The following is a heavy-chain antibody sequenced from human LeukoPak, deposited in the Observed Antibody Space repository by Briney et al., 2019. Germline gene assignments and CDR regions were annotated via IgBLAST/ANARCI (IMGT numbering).Heavy chain of an antibody. Sequence: SETLSLTCTVSGGSISSYYWSWIRQPPGKGLEWIGYIYYSGSTNYNPSLKSRVTISVDTSMNQFSLKLSSVTAADTAVYYCARERTYYYGSGPLDYWGQGTLVTVSS. CDR2: IYYSGST. V-gene: IGHV4-59*01. D-gene: IGHD3-10*01. J-gene: IGHJ4*02. CDR1: GGSISSYY. CDR3: ARERTYYYGSGPLDY.